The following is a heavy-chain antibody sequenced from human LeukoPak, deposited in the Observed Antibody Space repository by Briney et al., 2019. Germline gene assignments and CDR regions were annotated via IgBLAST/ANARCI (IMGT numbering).Heavy chain of an antibody. J-gene: IGHJ4*02. CDR1: GFSFSSHW. CDR3: ARDGVRDGLYFDY. Sequence: GGSLRLSCAASGFSFSSHWMSWVRQAPGKGLECVANINQDGSEKNNVDSVKGRFTISRDNAKNSLYLQMNSLRAEDTAVYYCARDGVRDGLYFDYWGQGTPVTVSS. D-gene: IGHD5-24*01. CDR2: INQDGSEK. V-gene: IGHV3-7*01.